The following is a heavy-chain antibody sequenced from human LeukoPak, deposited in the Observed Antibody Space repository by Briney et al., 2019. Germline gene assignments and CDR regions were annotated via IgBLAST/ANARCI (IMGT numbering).Heavy chain of an antibody. Sequence: GGSLRLSCAASGFIFDDYGMTWVRQGPGKGLEWVSGINWDGYSTGYADSVRGRFTISRDNAKSTLYLQMNSLRPEDTALYYWVKDLRTDYAFDSWGQGTLVTVSS. CDR1: GFIFDDYG. CDR3: VKDLRTDYAFDS. D-gene: IGHD4/OR15-4a*01. CDR2: INWDGYST. V-gene: IGHV3-20*04. J-gene: IGHJ4*02.